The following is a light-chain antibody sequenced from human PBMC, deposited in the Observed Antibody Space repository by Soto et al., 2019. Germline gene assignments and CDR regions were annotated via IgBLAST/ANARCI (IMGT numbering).Light chain of an antibody. CDR1: QSVSSNY. Sequence: EIVLTQSPGTLSLSPGERATLSCRASQSVSSNYLAWYQQKFGQAPRLLIYGASSRATGIPDRFSGSGSGTDFTLIISRLEPEDFAVYYCQQYGSSPPYTVGQGTKLEIK. V-gene: IGKV3-20*01. J-gene: IGKJ2*01. CDR3: QQYGSSPPYT. CDR2: GAS.